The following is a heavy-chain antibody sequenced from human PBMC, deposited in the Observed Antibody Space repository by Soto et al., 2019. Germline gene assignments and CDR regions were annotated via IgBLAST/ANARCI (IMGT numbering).Heavy chain of an antibody. J-gene: IGHJ4*02. Sequence: EVQLVESGGGLVQPGGSLRLSCAASGFTFSTYWMTWVRRPPGKGLEWVANLDQDGRERYYVESVRGRFTISRDNAKNSLYLQMNSLRAEDTAVYYCVCGGNFFVYWGQGTLVTVSP. V-gene: IGHV3-7*01. CDR1: GFTFSTYW. CDR2: LDQDGRER. CDR3: VCGGNFFVY. D-gene: IGHD3-16*01.